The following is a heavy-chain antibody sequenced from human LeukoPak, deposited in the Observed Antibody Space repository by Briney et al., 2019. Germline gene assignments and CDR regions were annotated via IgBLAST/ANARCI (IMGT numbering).Heavy chain of an antibody. V-gene: IGHV3-64D*06. CDR2: ISSNGGRT. J-gene: IGHJ4*02. CDR3: VNQISGWVY. D-gene: IGHD6-19*01. CDR1: GFTFRSLA. Sequence: PGGSLRLSCSASGFTFRSLAMHWVRQAPGKGLEYVSAISSNGGRTYYADSVKGRFTISRDNSENTLYLQMSSLRPEDTAVYYCVNQISGWVYWGQGTLVTVSS.